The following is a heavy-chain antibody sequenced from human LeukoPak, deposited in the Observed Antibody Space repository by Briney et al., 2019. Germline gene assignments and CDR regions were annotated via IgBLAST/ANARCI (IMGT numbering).Heavy chain of an antibody. D-gene: IGHD3-10*01. J-gene: IGHJ5*02. Sequence: GGSLRLSCSASGLTLSIYAMGWVRQAPGKGLQWVAGISGSGRDTYSAESVKGRFTISRNNVNNTVFLHMNSLRVEDTAIYYCVKEYTGSFYNFENWFDPWGQGTVVTVSP. CDR1: GLTLSIYA. CDR2: ISGSGRDT. CDR3: VKEYTGSFYNFENWFDP. V-gene: IGHV3-23*01.